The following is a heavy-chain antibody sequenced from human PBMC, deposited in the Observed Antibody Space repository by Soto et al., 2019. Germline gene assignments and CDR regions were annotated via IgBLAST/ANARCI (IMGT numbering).Heavy chain of an antibody. D-gene: IGHD6-19*01. CDR2: IEQDGSDK. Sequence: EVQLVESGGGLVQPGGSLRLSCAASGFTFSSHWMGWVRQAPGKGLEWVANIEQDGSDKYYVDSVKGRFTISRDNAKNSLYLQMNNLRAEDAAAYYCASSAHSSIFDYWGQGTLATVSS. CDR3: ASSAHSSIFDY. J-gene: IGHJ4*02. CDR1: GFTFSSHW. V-gene: IGHV3-7*01.